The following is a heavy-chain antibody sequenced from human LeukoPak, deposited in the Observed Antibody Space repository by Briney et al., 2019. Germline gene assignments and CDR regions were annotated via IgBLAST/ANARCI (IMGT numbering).Heavy chain of an antibody. V-gene: IGHV4-61*02. CDR1: GGSITSGIYH. J-gene: IGHJ3*02. CDR2: VHTTGSL. Sequence: PSETLSLTCTVSGGSITSGIYHWNWIRQSAERGLEWIGRVHTTGSLDYNPSLKSRVTMSVDTSKNQFSLKLSSVTAADTAVYYCARLNHYDSSGYYPLGAFDIWGQGTMVTVSS. D-gene: IGHD3-22*01. CDR3: ARLNHYDSSGYYPLGAFDI.